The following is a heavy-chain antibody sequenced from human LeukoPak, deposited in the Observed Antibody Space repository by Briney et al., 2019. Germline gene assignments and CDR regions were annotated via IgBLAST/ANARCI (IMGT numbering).Heavy chain of an antibody. Sequence: GGSLRLSCAASGFTFSSYAMSWVRQAPGKGLEWVSAISGSGGSTYYADSVKGRFTISRDNSKDTLYLQMNSLRAEDTAVYYCAKALGIAARPHYFDYWGQGTLVTVSS. CDR3: AKALGIAARPHYFDY. J-gene: IGHJ4*02. V-gene: IGHV3-23*01. D-gene: IGHD6-6*01. CDR1: GFTFSSYA. CDR2: ISGSGGST.